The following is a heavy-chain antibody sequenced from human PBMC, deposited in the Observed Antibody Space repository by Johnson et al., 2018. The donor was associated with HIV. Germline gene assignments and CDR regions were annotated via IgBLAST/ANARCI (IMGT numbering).Heavy chain of an antibody. CDR1: GFTFDDYG. D-gene: IGHD1-26*01. CDR2: INWNGGST. CDR3: AKGSRGSYLYDALDI. J-gene: IGHJ3*02. Sequence: VQLVESGGGVVRPGGSLRLSCAASGFTFDDYGMSWVRQAPGKGLEWVSGINWNGGSTGYADSVKGRFTISRDNAKNSLYLQMNSLRAEDTAVYYCAKGSRGSYLYDALDIWGQGTMVTVSS. V-gene: IGHV3-20*04.